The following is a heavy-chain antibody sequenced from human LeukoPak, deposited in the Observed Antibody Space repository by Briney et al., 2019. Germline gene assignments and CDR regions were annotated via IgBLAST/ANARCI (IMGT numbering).Heavy chain of an antibody. V-gene: IGHV4-39*07. D-gene: IGHD3-3*01. Sequence: PSETLSLTCSVSGGSIRSSDDYWGFVRQTPGKGLEWMGSIYYTGSSHYNPSLKSRVTISVDTSKNQFSLKLSSVTAADTAVYYCARGHIEDATIFGVVIGATFPWFDPWGQGTLVTVSS. CDR3: ARGHIEDATIFGVVIGATFPWFDP. CDR2: IYYTGSS. J-gene: IGHJ5*02. CDR1: GGSIRSSDDY.